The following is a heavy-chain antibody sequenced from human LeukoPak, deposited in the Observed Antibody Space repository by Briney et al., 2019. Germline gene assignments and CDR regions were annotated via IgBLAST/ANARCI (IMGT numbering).Heavy chain of an antibody. V-gene: IGHV3-9*01. J-gene: IGHJ4*02. CDR2: ISWNSGSI. CDR3: ATSRSAYYWGAY. CDR1: GFTFDDYA. D-gene: IGHD3-3*01. Sequence: PGRSLRLSCAASGFTFDDYAMHWVRQAPGKGLEWVSGISWNSGSIGYADSVKGRFTISRDNAKNSLYLQMNSLRAEDTALYYCATSRSAYYWGAYWGQGTLVTVSS.